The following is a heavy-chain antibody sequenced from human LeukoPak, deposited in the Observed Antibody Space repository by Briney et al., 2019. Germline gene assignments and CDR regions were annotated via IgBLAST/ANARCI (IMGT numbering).Heavy chain of an antibody. J-gene: IGHJ4*02. Sequence: GGSLRLSCVGPGFTFSTYRMNWVSQAPGKGLEWVSSISSSSSYIYYADSVKGRITISRDNAKNSLYLQMNSLRVEDTAVYYCARDKDVYFDYWGQGTLVTVSS. CDR2: ISSSSSYI. CDR3: ARDKDVYFDY. CDR1: GFTFSTYR. V-gene: IGHV3-21*01.